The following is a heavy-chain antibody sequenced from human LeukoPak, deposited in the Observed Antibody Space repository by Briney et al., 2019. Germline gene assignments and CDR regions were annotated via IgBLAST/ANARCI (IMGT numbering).Heavy chain of an antibody. CDR3: ARVDYGSGVILDV. CDR1: GGSISSGDYY. D-gene: IGHD3-10*01. V-gene: IGHV4-30-4*01. CDR2: IYYSGST. J-gene: IGHJ6*02. Sequence: SETLSLTCIVSGGSISSGDYYWSWIRQPPGKGLEWIGYIYYSGSTYYNPSLKSRVTISVDTSKNQFSLKLSSVTAADTAVYYCARVDYGSGVILDVWGQGTTVTVSS.